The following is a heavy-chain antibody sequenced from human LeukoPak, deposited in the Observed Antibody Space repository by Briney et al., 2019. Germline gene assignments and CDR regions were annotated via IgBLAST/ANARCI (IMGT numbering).Heavy chain of an antibody. CDR3: ARGQVGDY. J-gene: IGHJ4*02. D-gene: IGHD1-26*01. Sequence: SETLSLTCAVYGGSFSGYYWSWIRQPPGKGLEWIGEINHSGSTNYNPSLKSRVTISVDTSKNQFSLKLSSVTAADTAVYYCARGQVGDYWGQGTLVTVSS. CDR1: GGSFSGYY. V-gene: IGHV4-34*01. CDR2: INHSGST.